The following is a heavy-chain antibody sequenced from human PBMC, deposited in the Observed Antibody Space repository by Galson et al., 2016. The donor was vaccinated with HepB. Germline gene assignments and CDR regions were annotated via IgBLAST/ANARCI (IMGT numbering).Heavy chain of an antibody. V-gene: IGHV4-31*03. CDR1: GDSMSRDVYY. J-gene: IGHJ5*02. D-gene: IGHD4-11*01. Sequence: TLSLTCNVFGDSMSRDVYYWSWIRQHPGKGLEWIGYIHPSGSAHYNPSLKSRVIISLDTSKNQFFLKLTSVTAADTAVYYCARDEDSNYAWFDPWGQGTLVTVSS. CDR2: IHPSGSA. CDR3: ARDEDSNYAWFDP.